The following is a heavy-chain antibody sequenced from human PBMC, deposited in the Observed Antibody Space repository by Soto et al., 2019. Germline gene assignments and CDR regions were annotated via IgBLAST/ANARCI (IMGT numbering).Heavy chain of an antibody. CDR2: IYYRGTT. V-gene: IGHV4-59*12. Sequence: SETLSLTCTVSGGSISSYYWSWIRQPPGKGLEWIGYIYYRGTTNYNPSLQGRVTMSIDTSKNQFSLMLTSVTAADTAVYYCTRAATAVPSWGRGVLVTVSS. CDR1: GGSISSYY. CDR3: TRAATAVPS. D-gene: IGHD5-18*01. J-gene: IGHJ5*02.